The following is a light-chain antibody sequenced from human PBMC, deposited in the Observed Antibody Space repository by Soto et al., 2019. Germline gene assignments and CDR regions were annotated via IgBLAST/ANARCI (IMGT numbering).Light chain of an antibody. J-gene: IGKJ1*01. V-gene: IGKV2-30*02. Sequence: DVVLTQSPLSLPVTLGQPASISCRSSQSLVHNDGNTYLNWFLQRPGQSPRRLIYMISNRESGGPARFSGRGSGTDFTLRISRVEPEDVVFYYCAQSTHWPPWTFGQGTKVEIK. CDR3: AQSTHWPPWT. CDR1: QSLVHNDGNTY. CDR2: MIS.